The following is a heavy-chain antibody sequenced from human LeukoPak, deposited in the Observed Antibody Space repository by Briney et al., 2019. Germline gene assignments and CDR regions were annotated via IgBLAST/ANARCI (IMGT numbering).Heavy chain of an antibody. CDR1: GFTFSDYY. Sequence: PGGSLRLSCAASGFTFSDYYMSWIRQAPGKGLEWVSYISTSSSYTHYADSAKGRFTISRDNAKNSLYLQMNSLRAEDTAVYYCATSSSWPSNWFDPWGQGTLVTVSS. V-gene: IGHV3-11*03. CDR2: ISTSSSYT. J-gene: IGHJ5*02. D-gene: IGHD6-13*01. CDR3: ATSSSWPSNWFDP.